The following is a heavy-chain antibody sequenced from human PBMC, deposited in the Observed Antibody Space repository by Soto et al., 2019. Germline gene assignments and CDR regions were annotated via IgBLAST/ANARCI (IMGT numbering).Heavy chain of an antibody. J-gene: IGHJ4*02. CDR2: IWYDGSNK. D-gene: IGHD3-22*01. V-gene: IGHV3-33*01. CDR1: GFTFSSYG. Sequence: GGSLRLSCAASGFTFSSYGMHWVRQAPGKGLEWVAVIWYDGSNKYYADSVKGRFTISRDNSKNTLYLQMNSLRAEDTAVYYCARDKGYYDSSGYFDYWGQGTLVTVSS. CDR3: ARDKGYYDSSGYFDY.